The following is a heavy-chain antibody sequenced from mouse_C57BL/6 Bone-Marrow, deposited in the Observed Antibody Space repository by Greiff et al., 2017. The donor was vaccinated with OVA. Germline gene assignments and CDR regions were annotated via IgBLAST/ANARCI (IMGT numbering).Heavy chain of an antibody. J-gene: IGHJ1*03. V-gene: IGHV1-58*01. D-gene: IGHD1-1*01. CDR3: ARITTVVADWYFDV. Sequence: VQLQQSGAELVRPGSSVKMSCKTSGYTFTSSGINWVKQRPGQGREWIGYIYIGNGYTEYNEKFKGKATLTSETSSSTAYMQLSSLTSEDSAIYFCARITTVVADWYFDVWGTGTTVTVSS. CDR1: GYTFTSSG. CDR2: IYIGNGYT.